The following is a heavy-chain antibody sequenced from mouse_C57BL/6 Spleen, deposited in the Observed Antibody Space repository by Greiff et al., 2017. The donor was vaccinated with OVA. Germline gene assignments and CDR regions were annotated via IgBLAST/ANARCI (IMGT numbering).Heavy chain of an antibody. J-gene: IGHJ4*01. Sequence: VQLQQPGAELVKPGASVKLSCKASGYTFTSYWMHWVKQRPGRGLEWIGSIDPNSGGTKYNEEFKSKATLTVDKPSSTAYMQLSSLTSEDSAVYYCARRDYGYGDYYAMDYWGQGTSVTVSS. CDR1: GYTFTSYW. V-gene: IGHV1-72*01. D-gene: IGHD2-2*01. CDR3: ARRDYGYGDYYAMDY. CDR2: IDPNSGGT.